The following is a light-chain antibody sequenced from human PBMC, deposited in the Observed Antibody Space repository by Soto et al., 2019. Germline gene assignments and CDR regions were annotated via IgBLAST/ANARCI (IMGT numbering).Light chain of an antibody. CDR3: CSYAGSYNFV. CDR1: SSDVGGYNY. Sequence: QSALTQPRSVSGSPGQSVTISCTGTSSDVGGYNYVSWYQQHPGKAPKLMIYDVSKRPSGVPDRFSGSKSGNTAFLTISGLQAEDEADYYCCSYAGSYNFVFGTGTKV. J-gene: IGLJ1*01. CDR2: DVS. V-gene: IGLV2-11*01.